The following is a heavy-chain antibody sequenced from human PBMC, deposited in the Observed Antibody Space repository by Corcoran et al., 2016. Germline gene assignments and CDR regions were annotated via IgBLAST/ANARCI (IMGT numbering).Heavy chain of an antibody. CDR3: ARVGYCSRTSCYYYYGMDV. Sequence: EVQLVQSGAEVKKPGESLKISCKGSGYSFTSYWIGWVRQMPGKGLEWMGIIYPGDSDTRYSPSFQGQVTISADKSISPAYLQWSSLKASDTAMDYCARVGYCSRTSCYYYYGMDVWGQGTTVTVSS. CDR2: IYPGDSDT. V-gene: IGHV5-51*01. J-gene: IGHJ6*02. D-gene: IGHD2-2*01. CDR1: GYSFTSYW.